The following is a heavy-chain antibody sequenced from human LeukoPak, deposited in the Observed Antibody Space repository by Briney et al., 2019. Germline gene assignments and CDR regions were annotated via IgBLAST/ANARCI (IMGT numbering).Heavy chain of an antibody. J-gene: IGHJ4*02. Sequence: GGSLRLSCAASGFTFSSYGMTWVRQAPGKGLEWVSSISGSGGSTLYADAVQGRFTISRDNSNNTLYLQMNSLRSEDTAIYYCAGSDGSGYSGGQGILVTVSS. CDR1: GFTFSSYG. V-gene: IGHV3-23*01. D-gene: IGHD3-22*01. CDR3: AGSDGSGYS. CDR2: ISGSGGST.